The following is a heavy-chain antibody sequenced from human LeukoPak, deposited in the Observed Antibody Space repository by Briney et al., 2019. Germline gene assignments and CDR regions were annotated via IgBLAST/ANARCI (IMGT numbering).Heavy chain of an antibody. CDR1: GYSISRGYY. CDR2: IYHSGST. V-gene: IGHV4-38-2*01. Sequence: SETLSLTCAVSGYSISRGYYWGWIRQPPGKGLEWIGNIYHSGSTYYKPSLKSRVTISVDTSKNQFSLRLSSVTAADTAVYYCARAAGAAVRGYYYYYMDVWGKGTTVTVSS. J-gene: IGHJ6*03. CDR3: ARAAGAAVRGYYYYYMDV. D-gene: IGHD6-13*01.